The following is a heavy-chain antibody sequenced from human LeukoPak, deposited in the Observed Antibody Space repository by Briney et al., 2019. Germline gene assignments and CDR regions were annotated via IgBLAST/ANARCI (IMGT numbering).Heavy chain of an antibody. V-gene: IGHV1-18*01. CDR2: ISAYNGNT. D-gene: IGHD6-19*01. CDR3: ARRYSSGWYGDYYYYYMDV. J-gene: IGHJ6*03. CDR1: GYTFTSYG. Sequence: ASVKVSCKASGYTFTSYGISWVRQAPGQGLEWMGWISAYNGNTNYAQKLQGRVTMTTDTSTSTAYMELRSLRSDDTAVYYCARRYSSGWYGDYYYYYMDVWGKGTTVTVSS.